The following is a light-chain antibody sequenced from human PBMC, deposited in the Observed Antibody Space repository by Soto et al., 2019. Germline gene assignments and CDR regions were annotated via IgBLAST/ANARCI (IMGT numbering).Light chain of an antibody. CDR1: SSDIGGYNY. J-gene: IGLJ2*01. CDR3: CSYGGRILVI. V-gene: IGLV2-14*01. Sequence: QSALTQPASVSGSPGQSITISCTGTSSDIGGYNYVSWYQQYPGKAPRLLIYAVSNRPSGVSDRVSGSKSGNTASLTISGLQAEDEDHYYCCSYGGRILVIFGEGTKLTVL. CDR2: AVS.